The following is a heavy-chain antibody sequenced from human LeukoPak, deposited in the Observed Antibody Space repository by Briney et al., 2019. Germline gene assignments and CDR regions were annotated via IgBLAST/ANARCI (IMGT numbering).Heavy chain of an antibody. D-gene: IGHD2-2*01. CDR1: GDSFSDYY. CDR2: VYYSGST. J-gene: IGHJ5*01. V-gene: IGHV4-59*08. Sequence: SETLSLTCSVSGDSFSDYYWTWIRQPPGKGLEWIGYVYYSGSTNYNPSLKTRLHLSVDTSKNRFSLKLSSVTAADTAVYYCASSPRLTTSWFLFDSWGHGTLVTVSS. CDR3: ASSPRLTTSWFLFDS.